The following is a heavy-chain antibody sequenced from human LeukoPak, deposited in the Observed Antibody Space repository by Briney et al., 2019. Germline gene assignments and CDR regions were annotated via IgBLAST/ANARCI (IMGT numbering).Heavy chain of an antibody. V-gene: IGHV3-30*02. CDR3: ARDAEGRRYSPQDY. J-gene: IGHJ4*02. Sequence: PGGSLRLSCATSGFSLSRNGMHWVRQAPGQGLEWVAFILSDGSYEYYADSVKGRFTISRDNAKDSVFLQMTSLRVDDTAVYYCARDAEGRRYSPQDYWGQGTLVTVSS. CDR2: ILSDGSYE. D-gene: IGHD5-18*01. CDR1: GFSLSRNG.